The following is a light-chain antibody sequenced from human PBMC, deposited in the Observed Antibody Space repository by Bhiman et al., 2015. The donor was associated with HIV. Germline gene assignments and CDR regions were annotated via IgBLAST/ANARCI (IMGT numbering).Light chain of an antibody. CDR3: SSYTSSSAYV. J-gene: IGLJ1*01. CDR1: SSNIGAGYD. CDR2: GNS. Sequence: QLVLTQPPSVSGAPGQGVTISCTGSSSNIGAGYDVHWYQHLPGTAPKLLLYGNSNRPSGVPDRFSGSKSGTSASLAITGLQAEDEADYYCSSYTSSSAYVFGTGTKVTVL. V-gene: IGLV1-40*01.